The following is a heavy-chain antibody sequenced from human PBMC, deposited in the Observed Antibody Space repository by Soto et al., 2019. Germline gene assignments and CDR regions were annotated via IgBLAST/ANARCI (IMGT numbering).Heavy chain of an antibody. CDR3: ARTTTTKSRDY. J-gene: IGHJ4*02. CDR1: GFTFSSYT. CDR2: ISVTGSGT. Sequence: EVQLLESGGGLVQPGGSLGPSCAAPGFTFSSYTMSGVRKAPGKGLEYVSSISVTGSGTYYADSVKGRFTISRDNSKNTLYLQMNSLRVEDTAVYYCARTTTTKSRDYWGQGTLVTVSS. V-gene: IGHV3-23*01. D-gene: IGHD4-17*01.